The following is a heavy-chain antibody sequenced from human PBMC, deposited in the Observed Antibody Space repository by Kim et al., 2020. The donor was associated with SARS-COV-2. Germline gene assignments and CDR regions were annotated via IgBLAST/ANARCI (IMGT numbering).Heavy chain of an antibody. V-gene: IGHV3-23*05. CDR2: VNNNNNPL. D-gene: IGHD2-15*01. J-gene: IGHJ4*02. Sequence: GGSLRLSCAASGFTFSRKAMSWVRQVPGKGLEWIASVNNNNNPLYSASVKRRFTVSTNITKDTPYLQLNSIITADTAPYYSAKDHPIIGLPNFYSLGQG. CDR3: AKDHPIIGLPNFYS. CDR1: GFTFSRKA.